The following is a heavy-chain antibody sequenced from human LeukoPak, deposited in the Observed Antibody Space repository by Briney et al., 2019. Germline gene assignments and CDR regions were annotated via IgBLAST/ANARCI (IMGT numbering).Heavy chain of an antibody. Sequence: GGSLRLSCAASGFTVSSNYMSWVRQAAGKGLEWVSVIYSGGSTYYADSVKGRFTISRDNSKNTLYLQMNSLRAEDTAVYYCARDAYGSGIDYWGQGTLVTVSS. CDR1: GFTVSSNY. CDR2: IYSGGST. J-gene: IGHJ4*02. CDR3: ARDAYGSGIDY. V-gene: IGHV3-53*01. D-gene: IGHD3-10*01.